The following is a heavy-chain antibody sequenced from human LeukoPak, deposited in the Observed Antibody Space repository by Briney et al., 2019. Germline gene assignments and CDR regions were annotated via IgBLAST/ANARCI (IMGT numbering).Heavy chain of an antibody. V-gene: IGHV3-48*03. CDR3: ASGGSGYFYED. Sequence: PGGSLRLSCAASGFTFSSYEMNWVRQAPGKGRERVSYIGSSGSSMYADSVKGRFTISRDNAKNSLYLQMNSLRVEDTAVYYCASGGSGYFYEDWGQGTLVTVSS. CDR1: GFTFSSYE. CDR2: IGSSGSSM. D-gene: IGHD3-22*01. J-gene: IGHJ4*02.